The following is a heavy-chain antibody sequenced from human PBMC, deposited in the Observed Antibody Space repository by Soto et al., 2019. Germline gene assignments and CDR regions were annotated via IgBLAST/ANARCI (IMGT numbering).Heavy chain of an antibody. CDR1: GGSISSGGYY. CDR2: IYYSGST. J-gene: IGHJ4*02. Sequence: SETLSLTCTVSGGSISSGGYYWSWIRQHPGKGLEWIGYIYYSGSTYYSPSLKSRVTISVDTSKNQFSLKLSSVTAADTAVYYCARDSSLHVGALHYFDYWGQGTLVTVSS. D-gene: IGHD4-17*01. V-gene: IGHV4-31*03. CDR3: ARDSSLHVGALHYFDY.